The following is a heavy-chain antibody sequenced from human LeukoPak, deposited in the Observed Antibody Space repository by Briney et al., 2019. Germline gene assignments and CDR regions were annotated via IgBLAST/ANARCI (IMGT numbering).Heavy chain of an antibody. CDR1: GYSFTSYW. CDR2: IYPGASDT. V-gene: IGHV5-51*01. J-gene: IGHJ4*02. Sequence: GESLKISCKGSGYSFTSYWIGWVRQMPGKGLEWMGIIYPGASDTRYSPSFQGQVTISADKSISTAYLQWSSLKASDTAMYYCARQDIEYSSPRHVYYFDYWGQGTLVTVSS. CDR3: ARQDIEYSSPRHVYYFDY. D-gene: IGHD6-6*01.